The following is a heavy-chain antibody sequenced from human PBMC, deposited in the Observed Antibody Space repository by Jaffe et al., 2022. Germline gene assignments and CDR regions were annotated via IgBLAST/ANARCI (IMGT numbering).Heavy chain of an antibody. CDR1: GGSFSGYY. CDR2: INHSGST. CDR3: ARGKTSMVRGALRAFDI. J-gene: IGHJ3*02. D-gene: IGHD3-10*01. V-gene: IGHV4-34*01. Sequence: QVQLQQWGAGLLKPSETLSLTCAVYGGSFSGYYWSWIRQPPGKGLEWIGEINHSGSTNYNPSLKSRVTISVDTSKNQFSLKLSSVTAADTAVYYCARGKTSMVRGALRAFDIWGQGTMVTVSS.